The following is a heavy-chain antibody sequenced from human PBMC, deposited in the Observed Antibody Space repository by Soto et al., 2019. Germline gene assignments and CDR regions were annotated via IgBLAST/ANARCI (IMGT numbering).Heavy chain of an antibody. Sequence: QVQLQESGPGLVKPSGTLSLTCAVSGGSVSSSNWWSWVRQPPGKGLEWIGEIHHRGGTNYNPSLKGRVILSLDKSKNQFSLTVTSVTAADTAVYYCARGVGSTAVAGQFDSWGQGILVTVSS. V-gene: IGHV4-4*02. CDR1: GGSVSSSNW. CDR3: ARGVGSTAVAGQFDS. CDR2: IHHRGGT. J-gene: IGHJ4*02. D-gene: IGHD6-19*01.